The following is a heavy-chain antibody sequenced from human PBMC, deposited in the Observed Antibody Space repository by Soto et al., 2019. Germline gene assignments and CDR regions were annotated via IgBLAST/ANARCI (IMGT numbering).Heavy chain of an antibody. V-gene: IGHV3-72*01. CDR1: GFTLSDHY. CDR3: ARYDYGDLVY. J-gene: IGHJ4*02. Sequence: EVQLVESGGGLVQPGGSLRLSCAASGFTLSDHYMDWVSQAPGKGLEWVGRTRNKANSYTTEYAASVKGRFTISRDDSKNSVYLQMNSLKTEDTAVYYCARYDYGDLVYWGQGTLVTVSS. D-gene: IGHD4-17*01. CDR2: TRNKANSYTT.